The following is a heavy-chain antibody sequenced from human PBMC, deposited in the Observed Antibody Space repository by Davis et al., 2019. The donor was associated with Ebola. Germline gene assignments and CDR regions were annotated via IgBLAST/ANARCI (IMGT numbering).Heavy chain of an antibody. D-gene: IGHD1-26*01. J-gene: IGHJ6*04. CDR2: INPSGGST. V-gene: IGHV1-46*01. CDR1: GYTVTSYY. CDR3: ATFTVVGASSDYYYYGMDV. Sequence: ASVKVSCKASGYTVTSYYMHWVRQAPGQGLEWMGIINPSGGSTSYAQKFQGRVTMTRDTSTSTVYMELSSLRSEDTAVYYCATFTVVGASSDYYYYGMDVWGKGTTVTASS.